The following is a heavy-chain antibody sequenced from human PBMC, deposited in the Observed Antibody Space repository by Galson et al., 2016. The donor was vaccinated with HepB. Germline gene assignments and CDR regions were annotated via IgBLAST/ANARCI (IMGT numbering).Heavy chain of an antibody. D-gene: IGHD2-8*02. CDR3: ANRDCSGGVCYKHFDS. CDR1: GFTVRSNY. V-gene: IGHV3-53*01. CDR2: VYAGGNT. Sequence: SLRLSCAVTGFTVRSNYVGWVRHGPEKGLEWVAIVYAGGNTDYAGSVKGRFTISRDESESAMSPQMSSLRREDTAVYYCANRDCSGGVCYKHFDSRGQGTLVTVSS. J-gene: IGHJ4*02.